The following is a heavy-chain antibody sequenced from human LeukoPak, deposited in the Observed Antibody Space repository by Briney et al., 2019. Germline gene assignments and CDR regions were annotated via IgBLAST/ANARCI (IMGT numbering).Heavy chain of an antibody. D-gene: IGHD3/OR15-3a*01. CDR3: ARGSFGPGRPVY. Sequence: PGGSLRLSCAASGFTFSDYFMSWIRQAPGKGLQWVSYISSDGSIIKYADSVKGRLTISRDNAKNSLYLQMKSLRAEDTAVYYCARGSFGPGRPVYWGQGTLATVSS. V-gene: IGHV3-11*01. J-gene: IGHJ4*02. CDR1: GFTFSDYF. CDR2: ISSDGSII.